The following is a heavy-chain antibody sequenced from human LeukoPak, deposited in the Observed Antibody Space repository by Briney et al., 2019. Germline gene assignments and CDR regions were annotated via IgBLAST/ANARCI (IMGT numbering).Heavy chain of an antibody. CDR2: ISGSGGST. V-gene: IGHV3-23*01. D-gene: IGHD3-3*01. J-gene: IGHJ4*02. CDR1: GFTFSSYA. Sequence: GGSLRLSCAASGFTFSSYAMSWVRQAPGKGLEWVSAISGSGGSTYYADSVKGRFTISRDNSKNTLYLQMNSLRAEDTAIYYCAKDGRDYDFWSGSKHFDYWGQGTLVTVSS. CDR3: AKDGRDYDFWSGSKHFDY.